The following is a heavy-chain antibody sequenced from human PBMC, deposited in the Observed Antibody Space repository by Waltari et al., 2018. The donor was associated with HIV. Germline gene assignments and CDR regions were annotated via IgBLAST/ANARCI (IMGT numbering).Heavy chain of an antibody. D-gene: IGHD1-26*01. V-gene: IGHV4-39*01. CDR1: GDSIRNSLYS. CDR2: IYYSGST. J-gene: IGHJ2*01. CDR3: ARHALRVGAAYWSFDL. Sequence: LQLQESGPGLVKPSALLSLTCPVSGDSIRNSLYSWGWIRQPPGKGLEWIGRIYYSGSTYYNPSLKSRVTISVDTSKNQFSLKVNSVTTADTAVYYCARHALRVGAAYWSFDLWGRGTLVTVSS.